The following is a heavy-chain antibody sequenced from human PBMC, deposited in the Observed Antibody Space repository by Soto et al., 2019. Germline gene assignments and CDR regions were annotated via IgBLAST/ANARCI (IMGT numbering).Heavy chain of an antibody. CDR2: VYYGGST. CDR1: TFSSYA. D-gene: IGHD3-22*01. CDR3: AGGDYYHSSGYYFYYYTMYF. Sequence: TFSSYAMSWFRQAPGKGLEWIGNVYYGGSTYYNPSLKSRVTISVETSKSQFSLKLSSVTAADTAVYYCAGGDYYHSSGYYFYYYTMYFWGQGTTVTVSS. V-gene: IGHV4-39*01. J-gene: IGHJ6*02.